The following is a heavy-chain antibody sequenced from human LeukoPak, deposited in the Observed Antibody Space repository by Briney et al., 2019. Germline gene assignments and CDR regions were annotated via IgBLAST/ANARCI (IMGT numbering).Heavy chain of an antibody. V-gene: IGHV3-23*01. J-gene: IGHJ4*02. Sequence: GGSLRLSCAASGFTFSSYAMTWVRQAPGKGQEWVSTISDSGTGTYFADSVKGRFTISRDNSKYTLYLQMSSLRGEDTAVYYCAKDLGNSGGSSDWGQGTLVTVSS. CDR1: GFTFSSYA. CDR3: AKDLGNSGGSSD. D-gene: IGHD5-12*01. CDR2: ISDSGTGT.